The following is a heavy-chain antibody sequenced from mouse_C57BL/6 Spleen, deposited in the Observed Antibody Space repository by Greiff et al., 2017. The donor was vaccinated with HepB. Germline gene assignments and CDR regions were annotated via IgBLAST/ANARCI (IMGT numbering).Heavy chain of an antibody. CDR2: INPSTGGT. J-gene: IGHJ2*01. CDR1: GYSFTGYY. V-gene: IGHV1-42*01. Sequence: VQLQQSGPELVKPGASVKISCKASGYSFTGYYMNWVKQSPEKSLEWIGEINPSTGGTTYNQKFKAKATLTVDKSSSTAYMQLKSLTSEDSAVYYCARTPLIYYYAPVDYWGQGTTLTVSS. D-gene: IGHD1-1*01. CDR3: ARTPLIYYYAPVDY.